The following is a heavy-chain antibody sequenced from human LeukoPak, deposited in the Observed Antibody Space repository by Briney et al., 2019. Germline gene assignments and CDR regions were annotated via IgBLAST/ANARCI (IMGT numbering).Heavy chain of an antibody. CDR2: IWYDGSNK. D-gene: IGHD6-13*01. CDR1: GFIFSTYW. Sequence: PGGSLRLSCAASGFIFSTYWMSWVRQAPGKGLEWVAVIWYDGSNKYYADSVKGRFTISRDNSKNTLYLQMNSLRAEDTAVYYCARDGEQQLVQYYSDYWGQGTLVTVSS. CDR3: ARDGEQQLVQYYSDY. J-gene: IGHJ4*02. V-gene: IGHV3-33*08.